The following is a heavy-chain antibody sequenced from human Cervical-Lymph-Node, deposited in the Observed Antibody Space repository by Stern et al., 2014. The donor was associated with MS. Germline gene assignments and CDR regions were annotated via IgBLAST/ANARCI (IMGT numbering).Heavy chain of an antibody. CDR1: GFTFSSYA. V-gene: IGHV3-23*04. D-gene: IGHD6-19*01. CDR3: AKVYGSGPFDY. Sequence: EVQLVESGGTLVQPGGSLRLSCAASGFTFSSYAMSWVLQAPGKVLAWVSVSSGSDGSTFYADSVKGRFTISRDNSKNTLFLQMNSLRAEDTAVYYCAKVYGSGPFDYWGQGTLVTVSS. J-gene: IGHJ4*02. CDR2: SSGSDGST.